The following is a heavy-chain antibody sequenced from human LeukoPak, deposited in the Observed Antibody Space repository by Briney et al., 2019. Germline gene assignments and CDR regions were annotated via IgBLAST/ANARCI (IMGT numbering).Heavy chain of an antibody. Sequence: GGSLRLSCAAPGFTVSNDYMAWVRQDPGKGLLWVSLIYADGTTFYTDSVKGRFTMSRDNFKNTLYLQMNSLRPEDTALYYCARVVADIVVVPAAIDYWGQGTLVTVSS. CDR3: ARVVADIVVVPAAIDY. J-gene: IGHJ4*02. V-gene: IGHV3-66*02. CDR2: IYADGTT. CDR1: GFTVSNDY. D-gene: IGHD2-2*02.